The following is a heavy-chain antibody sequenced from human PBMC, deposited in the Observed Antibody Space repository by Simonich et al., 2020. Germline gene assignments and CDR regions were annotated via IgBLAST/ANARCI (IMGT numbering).Heavy chain of an antibody. CDR3: ARDREVYGSGSYYNY. CDR1: GFTFSSSW. D-gene: IGHD3-10*01. CDR2: IKQEGSDK. V-gene: IGHV3-7*01. Sequence: EVQLVESGGGLVQPGGSLRLSCAASGFTFSSSWMNWVRQAPGTGLEWVANIKQEGSDKYYVDTVKGRFTISRDNAKNSLYLQRNSLRAEDTAVYYCARDREVYGSGSYYNYWGQGTLVTVSS. J-gene: IGHJ4*02.